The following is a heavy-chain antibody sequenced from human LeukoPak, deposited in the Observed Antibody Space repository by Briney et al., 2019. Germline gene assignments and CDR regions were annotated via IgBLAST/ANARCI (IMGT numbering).Heavy chain of an antibody. CDR3: ARDYLIAAAGYYFDY. J-gene: IGHJ4*02. Sequence: ASVKVSCKASGYTFTGYYMHWVRQAPGQGLEWMGIINPSGGSTSYAQKFQGRVTMTRDTSTSTVYMELSSLRSEDTAVYYCARDYLIAAAGYYFDYWGQGTLVTVSS. V-gene: IGHV1-46*01. CDR2: INPSGGST. D-gene: IGHD6-13*01. CDR1: GYTFTGYY.